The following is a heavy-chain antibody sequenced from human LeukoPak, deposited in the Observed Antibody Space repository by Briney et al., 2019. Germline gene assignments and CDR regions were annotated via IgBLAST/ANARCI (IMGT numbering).Heavy chain of an antibody. CDR3: ARDARSHCGTDACYGPYFDY. J-gene: IGHJ4*02. D-gene: IGHD2-2*01. V-gene: IGHV3-48*01. Sequence: PGGPLRLSCAASGFSFSTSSMSWFRQTPGKGLEWISYIIGSSTTIYYADSVKGRFTMSRDNARNSLYLQMNDLRAEDTGVYFCARDARSHCGTDACYGPYFDYWGQGSLVTVSS. CDR2: IIGSSTTI. CDR1: GFSFSTSS.